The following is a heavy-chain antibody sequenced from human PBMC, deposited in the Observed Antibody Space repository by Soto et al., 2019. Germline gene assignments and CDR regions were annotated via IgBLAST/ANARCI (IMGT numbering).Heavy chain of an antibody. V-gene: IGHV1-69*13. Sequence: SVKVSCKASGVTSRNYVVSWVRQAPGQGLEWMGGITPILGTTSYARQFQGRVTISADESTSTAYMELSSLRSEDTAVYYCAREGALRAYRYFDLWGRGTLVTVSS. J-gene: IGHJ2*01. D-gene: IGHD3-16*01. CDR2: ITPILGTT. CDR1: GVTSRNYV. CDR3: AREGALRAYRYFDL.